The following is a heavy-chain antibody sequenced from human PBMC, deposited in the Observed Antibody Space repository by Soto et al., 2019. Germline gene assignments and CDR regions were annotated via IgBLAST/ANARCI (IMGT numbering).Heavy chain of an antibody. CDR3: ARDLWFGELPRDY. CDR2: ISYDGSNK. Sequence: GGSLRLSCAASGFTFSSYAMHWVRQAPGKGLEWVAVISYDGSNKYYADSVKGRFTISRDNSKNTLYLQMNSLRAEDTAVYYCARDLWFGELPRDYWGQGTLVTVSS. D-gene: IGHD3-10*01. CDR1: GFTFSSYA. J-gene: IGHJ4*02. V-gene: IGHV3-30-3*01.